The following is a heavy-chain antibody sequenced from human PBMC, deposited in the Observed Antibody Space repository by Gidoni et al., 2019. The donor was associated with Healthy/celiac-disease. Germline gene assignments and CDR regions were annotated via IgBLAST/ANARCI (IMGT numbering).Heavy chain of an antibody. CDR1: GGSFSGYY. D-gene: IGHD6-13*01. CDR3: ARAPIGQQLGRSIYNWFDP. J-gene: IGHJ5*02. CDR2: INHSGST. Sequence: QVQLQQWGAGLLKPSATLSLTCAVHGGSFSGYYWSWIRQPPGKGLEWIGEINHSGSTNYNPSLKSRVTISVDTSKNQFSLKLSSVTAADTAVYYCARAPIGQQLGRSIYNWFDPWGQGTLVTVSS. V-gene: IGHV4-34*01.